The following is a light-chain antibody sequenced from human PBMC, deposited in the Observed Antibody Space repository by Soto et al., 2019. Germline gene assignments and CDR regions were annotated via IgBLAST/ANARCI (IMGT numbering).Light chain of an antibody. CDR1: SSDVGGYYY. CDR3: CSYSSSSTFYV. Sequence: SVLTQPASVSGSPGHSITISCTGTSSDVGGYYYVSCYQHHPGKAPKLIIHQVTSRPSGVSNRFSASKSGNTASLTISALQAEDEALYYCCSYSSSSTFYVFGTGTKVTVL. CDR2: QVT. V-gene: IGLV2-14*01. J-gene: IGLJ1*01.